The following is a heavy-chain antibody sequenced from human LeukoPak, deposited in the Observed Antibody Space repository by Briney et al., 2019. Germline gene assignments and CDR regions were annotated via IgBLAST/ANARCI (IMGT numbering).Heavy chain of an antibody. CDR1: GYDFTSYA. J-gene: IGHJ4*02. CDR2: INPNSGGT. V-gene: IGHV1-2*02. Sequence: ASVKVSCKASGYDFTSYAMHWVRQAPGQRLEWMGWINPNSGGTNYAQKFQGRVTMTRDTSISTAYMELSRLRSDDTAVYYCARGALGGSGSYDYWGQGTLVTVSS. D-gene: IGHD3-10*01. CDR3: ARGALGGSGSYDY.